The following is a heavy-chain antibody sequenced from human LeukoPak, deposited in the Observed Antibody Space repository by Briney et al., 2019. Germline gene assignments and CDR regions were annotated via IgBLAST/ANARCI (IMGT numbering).Heavy chain of an antibody. Sequence: GESLKISCKGSGFSFTTYWIGWVRQMPGKGLEWMGIIYPGDSDTRYSPSFQGQVTISADKSISTAYLQWSSLKASDTAMYYCAREYGSGSSGRKFDYWGQGTLVTVSS. D-gene: IGHD3-10*01. J-gene: IGHJ4*02. CDR3: AREYGSGSSGRKFDY. CDR2: IYPGDSDT. V-gene: IGHV5-51*01. CDR1: GFSFTTYW.